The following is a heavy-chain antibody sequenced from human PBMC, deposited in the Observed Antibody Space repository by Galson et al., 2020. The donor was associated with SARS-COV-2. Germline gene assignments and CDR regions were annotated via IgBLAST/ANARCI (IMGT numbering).Heavy chain of an antibody. Sequence: GGSLRLSCAASGFTFSSYAMHWVRQAPGKGLEWVAVISYDGSNKYYADSVKGRFTISRDNSKNTLYLQMNSLRAEDTAVYYCARGPSSIAAAGPFDYWVQGTLVTVSS. CDR3: ARGPSSIAAAGPFDY. V-gene: IGHV3-30*04. J-gene: IGHJ4*02. CDR1: GFTFSSYA. CDR2: ISYDGSNK. D-gene: IGHD6-13*01.